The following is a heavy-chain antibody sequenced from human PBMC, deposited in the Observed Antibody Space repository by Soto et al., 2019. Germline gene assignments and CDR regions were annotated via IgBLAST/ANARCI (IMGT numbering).Heavy chain of an antibody. J-gene: IGHJ4*02. D-gene: IGHD5-12*01. CDR1: GFTFSSYA. CDR2: ISGSGGST. V-gene: IGHV3-23*01. Sequence: PGGSLRLSCAASGFTFSSYAMSWVRQAPGKGLEWVSAISGSGGSTYYADSVKGRFTISRDNSKNTLYLQMNSLRAEDTAVYYCAKAKVAKIPPPRYYFDYWGQGTLVTVSS. CDR3: AKAKVAKIPPPRYYFDY.